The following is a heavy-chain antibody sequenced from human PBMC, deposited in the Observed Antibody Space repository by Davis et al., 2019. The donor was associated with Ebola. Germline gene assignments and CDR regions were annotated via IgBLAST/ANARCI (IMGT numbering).Heavy chain of an antibody. J-gene: IGHJ6*02. CDR2: INHSGST. CDR1: GGSFSGYY. Sequence: SETLSLTCAVYGGSFSGYYWSWIRQPPGKGLEWIGEINHSGSTNYNPSFKSRVTISVDTSKNQFSLKLSSVTAADTAVYYCARQTGYYDFWSGYYRGGRGMDVWGQGTTVTVSS. D-gene: IGHD3-3*01. CDR3: ARQTGYYDFWSGYYRGGRGMDV. V-gene: IGHV4-34*01.